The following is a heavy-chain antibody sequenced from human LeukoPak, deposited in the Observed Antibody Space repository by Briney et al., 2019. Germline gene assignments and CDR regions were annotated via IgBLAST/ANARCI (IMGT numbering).Heavy chain of an antibody. CDR1: GFTFGDYL. Sequence: GGSLRLSCTASGFTFGDYLMSWFRQAPGQGLEWVANIKQDGSEKHYVDSVKGRFTISRDNAKNSLYLQMNSLRAEDTAVYYCARDRQIAYWGQGTLVTVSS. V-gene: IGHV3-7*01. J-gene: IGHJ4*02. CDR2: IKQDGSEK. CDR3: ARDRQIAY.